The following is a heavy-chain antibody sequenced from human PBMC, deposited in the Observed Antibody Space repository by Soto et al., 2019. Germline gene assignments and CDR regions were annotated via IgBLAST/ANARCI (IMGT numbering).Heavy chain of an antibody. J-gene: IGHJ4*02. D-gene: IGHD6-13*01. Sequence: GGSLRLSCAASGFTFSSYSMNWVRQAPGKGLEWVSSISSSSSYIYYADSVKGRFTISRDNAKNSLYLQMNSLRAEDTAVYYCARESVAAAGTYFDYCGQRTLVTVSS. CDR1: GFTFSSYS. CDR2: ISSSSSYI. V-gene: IGHV3-21*01. CDR3: ARESVAAAGTYFDY.